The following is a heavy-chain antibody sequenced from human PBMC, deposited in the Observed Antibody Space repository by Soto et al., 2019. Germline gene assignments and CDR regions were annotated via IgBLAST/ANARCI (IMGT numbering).Heavy chain of an antibody. CDR2: IYYSGST. J-gene: IGHJ6*03. Sequence: PSETLSLTCTVSGGSISSYYWSWIRQPPGKGLEWIGYIYYSGSTNYNPSLKSRVTISVDTSKNQFSLKLSSVTAADTAVYYCARLARAQRYYYYYYMDVWGKVTTVTVSS. V-gene: IGHV4-59*08. CDR3: ARLARAQRYYYYYYMDV. CDR1: GGSISSYY.